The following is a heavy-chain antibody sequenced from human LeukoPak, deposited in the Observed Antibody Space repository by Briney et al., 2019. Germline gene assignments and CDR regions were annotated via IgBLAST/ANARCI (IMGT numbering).Heavy chain of an antibody. Sequence: ASVKVSCKASGYTFTSYGISWVRQAPGQGLEWMGWISSNNGNTNYAQKLQGRVTMTTDTSTSTAYMELRSLRSDDTAVYYCARGNDGWPHYYYYFMDVWGKGTTVTVSS. CDR3: ARGNDGWPHYYYYFMDV. V-gene: IGHV1-18*01. J-gene: IGHJ6*03. CDR2: ISSNNGNT. CDR1: GYTFTSYG. D-gene: IGHD1-1*01.